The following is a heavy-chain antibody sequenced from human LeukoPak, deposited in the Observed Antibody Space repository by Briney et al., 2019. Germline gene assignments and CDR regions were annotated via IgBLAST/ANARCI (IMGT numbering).Heavy chain of an antibody. D-gene: IGHD3-10*02. CDR2: IFGSGGST. CDR1: GFTFSSYA. CDR3: ARSVRGVDSFYFYMDF. J-gene: IGHJ6*03. V-gene: IGHV3-23*01. Sequence: GGSLRLSCAASGFTFSSYAMYWVRQAPGKGLEWVSGIFGSGGSTHYADSVKGRFTISRDNSKNTVYLQMNSLRAEDTAVYYCARSVRGVDSFYFYMDFWGKGTGVTVSS.